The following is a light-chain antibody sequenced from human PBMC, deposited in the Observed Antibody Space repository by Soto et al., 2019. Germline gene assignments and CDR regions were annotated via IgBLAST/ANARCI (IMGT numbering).Light chain of an antibody. CDR2: GNS. V-gene: IGLV1-40*01. CDR3: QSYDSSLSGWV. CDR1: SSNIGAGYK. Sequence: QSVLTQPPSVSGAPGQRVTISCTGSSSNIGAGYKAHWYQQLPVTAPKLLIYGNSNRPSGVPDRFSGSKSGTSASLAITGLQAEDEADYYCQSYDSSLSGWVFGGGTKLTVL. J-gene: IGLJ3*02.